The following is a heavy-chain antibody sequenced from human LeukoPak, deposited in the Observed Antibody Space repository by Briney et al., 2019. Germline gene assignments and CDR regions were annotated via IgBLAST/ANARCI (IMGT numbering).Heavy chain of an antibody. CDR3: AAGWLLDY. Sequence: GGSLRLSCAASGFSVSSNDMSWVRQAPGKGPEWVSLIHVANGTYYADSVKGRFTISRNNSTNTLYLQMSSLRAEDTAVYYCAAGWLLDYWGPGTLVTVSS. CDR1: GFSVSSND. J-gene: IGHJ4*02. D-gene: IGHD6-19*01. CDR2: IHVANGT. V-gene: IGHV3-66*01.